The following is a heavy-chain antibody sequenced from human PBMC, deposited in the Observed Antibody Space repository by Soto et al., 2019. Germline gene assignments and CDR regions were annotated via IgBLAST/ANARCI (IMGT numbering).Heavy chain of an antibody. J-gene: IGHJ3*02. CDR1: GFTVSTKY. CDR2: IYIGGKT. CDR3: ARMASLREWLVNAFDM. D-gene: IGHD6-19*01. V-gene: IGHV3-53*01. Sequence: XGSLRLSCAASGFTVSTKYISWVRQAPGKGLDWVSIIYIGGKTYYADSVKGRFVISRDNSKNTLYLQMNSLRVEDTAVYYCARMASLREWLVNAFDMWGQGTTVTVSS.